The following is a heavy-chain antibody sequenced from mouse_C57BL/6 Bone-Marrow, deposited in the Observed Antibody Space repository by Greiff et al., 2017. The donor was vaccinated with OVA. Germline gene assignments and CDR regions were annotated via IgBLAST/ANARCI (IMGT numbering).Heavy chain of an antibody. CDR1: GFNIKDDY. CDR2: IDPENGDT. Sequence: VQLQQSGAELVRPGASVKLSCTASGFNIKDDYMHWVKQRPERGLEWIGWIDPENGDTEYASKFQGKATITADTSSNTAYLQLSSLTSEDTAVYYCTTVITNAMDYWGQGTSVTVSS. CDR3: TTVITNAMDY. J-gene: IGHJ4*01. D-gene: IGHD2-4*01. V-gene: IGHV14-4*01.